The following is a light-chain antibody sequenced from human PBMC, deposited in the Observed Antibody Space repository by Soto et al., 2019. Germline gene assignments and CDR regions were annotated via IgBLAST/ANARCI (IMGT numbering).Light chain of an antibody. CDR3: SSYTSSSTVV. J-gene: IGLJ2*01. V-gene: IGLV2-14*01. CDR2: DVS. CDR1: SSDVGGYNY. Sequence: QSALTQPASVSGSPGQSITISCTGTSSDVGGYNYVSWYQQHPGKAPKLMIYDVSNRPSGVSNRFSGSRSSNTASLTISGLQGEDEADYYCSSYTSSSTVVFGGGTQLTVL.